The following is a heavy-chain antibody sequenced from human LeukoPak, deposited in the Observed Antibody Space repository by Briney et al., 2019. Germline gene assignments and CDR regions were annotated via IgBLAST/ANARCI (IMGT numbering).Heavy chain of an antibody. CDR3: ATSRTFDY. Sequence: PGGSLRLPCAASGFTFSSYWMHWVRQAPGKGLVWVSRISSDGSSTSYADSVKGRFTISRDNAKNTLYLQMNSLRAEDTAVYYCATSRTFDYWGQGTLVTVSS. CDR2: ISSDGSST. J-gene: IGHJ4*02. CDR1: GFTFSSYW. V-gene: IGHV3-74*01.